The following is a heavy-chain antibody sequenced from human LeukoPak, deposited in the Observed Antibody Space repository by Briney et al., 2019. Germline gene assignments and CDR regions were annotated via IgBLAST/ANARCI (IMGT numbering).Heavy chain of an antibody. Sequence: GRSLRLSCGASGFTFKHYGMHWVRQAPGKGLEWVAVIWYDGSNTFYADSVKGRFTISRDNSNNTPYLQVNSLRAEDTAVYYCARGLYGGNSASWVDLWGQGTLVTVSS. CDR3: ARGLYGGNSASWVDL. V-gene: IGHV3-33*01. J-gene: IGHJ5*02. CDR2: IWYDGSNT. CDR1: GFTFKHYG. D-gene: IGHD4-23*01.